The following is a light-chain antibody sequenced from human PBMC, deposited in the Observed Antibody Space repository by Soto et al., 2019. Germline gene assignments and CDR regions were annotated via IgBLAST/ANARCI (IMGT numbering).Light chain of an antibody. V-gene: IGKV1-9*01. CDR1: QGISSY. CDR3: QQVNSFLIT. CDR2: ATS. Sequence: IQLTQSPSFMSASVGDRVTITCRASQGISSYLAWYQQKPGEAPKLLIYATSTLQSGVPSRFSGSGSGTDFTLTISSPQPEDFATYYCQQVNSFLITFGQGTRLEIK. J-gene: IGKJ5*01.